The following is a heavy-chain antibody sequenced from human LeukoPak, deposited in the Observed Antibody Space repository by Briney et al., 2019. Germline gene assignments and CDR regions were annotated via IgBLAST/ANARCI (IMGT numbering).Heavy chain of an antibody. D-gene: IGHD1-26*01. CDR3: TSLSLVGATYYFDY. CDR2: IRSKANSYAT. V-gene: IGHV3-73*01. Sequence: GGSLRLSCAASGSTFSGSAMHWVRQASGKGLEWVGRIRSKANSYATAYAASVKGRFTISRDDSKNTAYLQMNSLKTEDTAVYYCTSLSLVGATYYFDYWGQGTLVTVSS. J-gene: IGHJ4*02. CDR1: GSTFSGSA.